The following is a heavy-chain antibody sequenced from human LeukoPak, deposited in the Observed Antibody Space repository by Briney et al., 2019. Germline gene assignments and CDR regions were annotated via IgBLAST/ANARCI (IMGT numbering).Heavy chain of an antibody. CDR3: AKDRLLEDRSGWYYFDY. V-gene: IGHV3-30*18. CDR2: ISYDGSEK. J-gene: IGHJ4*02. Sequence: PGGSLRLSCAASGFTFNNYAMHWVRQAPGKGLEWVAVISYDGSEKYYAGSVKGRLTISRDNSKNTLYLQMNSLRAEDTAVYYCAKDRLLEDRSGWYYFDYWGQGTLVTVSS. D-gene: IGHD6-19*01. CDR1: GFTFNNYA.